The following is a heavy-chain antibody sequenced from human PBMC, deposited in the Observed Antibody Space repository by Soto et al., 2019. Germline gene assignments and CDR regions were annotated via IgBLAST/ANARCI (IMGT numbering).Heavy chain of an antibody. Sequence: EVQLLDSGGGLVQPGGSLRLSCAASGFTFSNYAMTWVRQGPGKGLEWVSGISGSGGRSYYADSVKGLVTISRENSKSTLYLQMNSLRAEDTAVYYCAKAYFVWSSEQPYYFDSWGQGTLVTVSS. D-gene: IGHD3-16*01. V-gene: IGHV3-23*01. CDR1: GFTFSNYA. CDR2: ISGSGGRS. J-gene: IGHJ4*02. CDR3: AKAYFVWSSEQPYYFDS.